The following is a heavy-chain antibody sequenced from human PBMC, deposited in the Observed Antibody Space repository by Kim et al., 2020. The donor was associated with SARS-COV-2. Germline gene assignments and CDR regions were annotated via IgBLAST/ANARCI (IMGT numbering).Heavy chain of an antibody. CDR3: AKGSVVAATLLYYFDY. Sequence: SVKGRFAISRDNSKNTLYLQMNSLRAEDTAVYYCAKGSVVAATLLYYFDYWGQGTLVTVSS. J-gene: IGHJ4*02. V-gene: IGHV3-23*01. D-gene: IGHD2-15*01.